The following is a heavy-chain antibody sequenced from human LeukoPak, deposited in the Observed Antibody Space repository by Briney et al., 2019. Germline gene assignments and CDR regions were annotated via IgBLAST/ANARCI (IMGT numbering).Heavy chain of an antibody. CDR1: GYTFTGYY. V-gene: IGHV1-2*02. J-gene: IGHJ4*02. CDR2: INPNSGGT. D-gene: IGHD2-2*01. CDR3: ARVVIVVVPALGY. Sequence: ASVKVSCKASGYTFTGYYMHWVRQAPGQGLEWMGWINPNSGGTNYAQKFQGRVTMTRDTSISTAYMELSRLRSDDTAVCYCARVVIVVVPALGYWGQGTLVTVSS.